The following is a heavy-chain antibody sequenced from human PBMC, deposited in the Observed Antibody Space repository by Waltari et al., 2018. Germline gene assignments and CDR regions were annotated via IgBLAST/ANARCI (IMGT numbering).Heavy chain of an antibody. CDR1: GGSISSRSYY. Sequence: QLQLQESGPGLVKPSETLSLTCTVSGGSISSRSYYWGWIRQPPGKGLEWIGSIYYSGSTYYNPSLKSRVTISVDTSKNQFSLKLSSVTAADTAVYYCARQYYDSSGYYGVGSYFDYWGQGTLVTVSS. V-gene: IGHV4-39*01. CDR2: IYYSGST. CDR3: ARQYYDSSGYYGVGSYFDY. D-gene: IGHD3-22*01. J-gene: IGHJ4*02.